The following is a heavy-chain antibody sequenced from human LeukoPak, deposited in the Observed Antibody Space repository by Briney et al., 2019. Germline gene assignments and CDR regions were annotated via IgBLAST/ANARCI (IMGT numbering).Heavy chain of an antibody. CDR3: ARARDYGDYHIYDY. D-gene: IGHD4-17*01. V-gene: IGHV4-59*01. CDR1: GGSISSYY. J-gene: IGHJ4*02. CDR2: INHSGSPKYST. Sequence: SETLSLTCSVSGGSISSYYWSWIRQPPGRGLEWIGYINHSGSPKYSTNYNASLNSRVTISVDTSKHQFSLRLRSVTTADTAFYFCARARDYGDYHIYDYWGEGALVTVSS.